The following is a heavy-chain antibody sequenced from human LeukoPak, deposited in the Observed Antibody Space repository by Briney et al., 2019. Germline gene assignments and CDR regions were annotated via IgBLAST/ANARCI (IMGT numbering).Heavy chain of an antibody. V-gene: IGHV3-30*01. J-gene: IGHJ4*02. Sequence: GSLRLSCAATGFTFSSYAVNWVRQAPGKGLEWVAVISYDGNNKYYADSVKGRLTISRDNSKNTLYLQMNSLRAEDTAVYFCAREPHSSGSYYAFDYWGQGALVTVSS. CDR3: AREPHSSGSYYAFDY. CDR1: GFTFSSYA. CDR2: ISYDGNNK. D-gene: IGHD1-26*01.